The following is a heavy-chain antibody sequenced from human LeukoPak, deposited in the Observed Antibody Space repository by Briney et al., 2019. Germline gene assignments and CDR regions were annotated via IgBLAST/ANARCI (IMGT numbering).Heavy chain of an antibody. Sequence: GRSLRLSCAASGFTFSSYGMPWVRQAPGKGLEWVAVISYDGSNKYYADSVKGRFTISRDNSKNTLYLQMNSLRAEDTAVYYCVAGYYYDSSGYRDDYWGQGTLVTVSS. D-gene: IGHD3-22*01. CDR2: ISYDGSNK. CDR3: VAGYYYDSSGYRDDY. J-gene: IGHJ4*02. CDR1: GFTFSSYG. V-gene: IGHV3-30*03.